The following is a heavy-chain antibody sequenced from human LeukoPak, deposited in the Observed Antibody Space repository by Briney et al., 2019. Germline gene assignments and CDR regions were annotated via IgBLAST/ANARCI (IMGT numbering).Heavy chain of an antibody. J-gene: IGHJ5*02. V-gene: IGHV1-8*01. D-gene: IGHD3-3*01. CDR2: MNPNSGNT. CDR3: ARRRRYYDRCWFDP. Sequence: ASVKVSCKVFGYVFTELSMHWVRQVPGKGPEWMGWMNPNSGNTGYAQKFQGRVTMTRNTSISTAYMELSSLRSEDTAVYYCARRRRYYDRCWFDPWGQGTLVTVSS. CDR1: GYVFTELS.